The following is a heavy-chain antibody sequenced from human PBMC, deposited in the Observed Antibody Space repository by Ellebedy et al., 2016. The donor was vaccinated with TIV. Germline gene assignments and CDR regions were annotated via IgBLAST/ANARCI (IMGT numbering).Heavy chain of an antibody. J-gene: IGHJ4*02. V-gene: IGHV3-33*01. CDR1: GFMFYNYG. CDR2: IWANGGNE. CDR3: ARDRTVGTPRPLGN. Sequence: GESLKISXTASGFMFYNYGMHWVRQAPGKGLEWLALIWANGGNEYYADSVKGRFTISRDNSKNMLYLQMNSLRAEDTALYYCARDRTVGTPRPLGNWGQGTLVTVSS. D-gene: IGHD4-23*01.